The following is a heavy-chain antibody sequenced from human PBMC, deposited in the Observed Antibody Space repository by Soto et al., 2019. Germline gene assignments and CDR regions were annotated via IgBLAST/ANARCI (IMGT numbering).Heavy chain of an antibody. CDR3: ASDSYDSWSGSRGAFDI. D-gene: IGHD3-3*01. Sequence: QVQLVQSGAEVKKPGSSVKVSCKASGGTFSSYTISWVRQAPGQGLEWMGRIIPILGIANYAQKFQGRVTITADKSTSTAYMELSSLISEDTAVYYCASDSYDSWSGSRGAFDIWGQGTMVTVSS. V-gene: IGHV1-69*02. CDR2: IIPILGIA. CDR1: GGTFSSYT. J-gene: IGHJ3*02.